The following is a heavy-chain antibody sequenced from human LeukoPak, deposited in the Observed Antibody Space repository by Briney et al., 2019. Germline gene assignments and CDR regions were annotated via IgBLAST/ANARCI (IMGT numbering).Heavy chain of an antibody. CDR2: ISYDGSNK. Sequence: GRSLRLSCAASGFTFSSYAMRWVRQAPGKGLEWVAVISYDGSNKYYADSVKGRFTISRDNSKNTLYLQMNSLRAEDTAVYYCARGQVGATTGYWGQGTLVTVSS. V-gene: IGHV3-30*01. CDR1: GFTFSSYA. J-gene: IGHJ4*02. CDR3: ARGQVGATTGY. D-gene: IGHD1-26*01.